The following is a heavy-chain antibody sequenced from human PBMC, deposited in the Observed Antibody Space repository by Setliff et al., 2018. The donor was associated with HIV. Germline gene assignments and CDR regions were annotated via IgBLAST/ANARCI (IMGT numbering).Heavy chain of an antibody. J-gene: IGHJ4*02. CDR1: GDSISSDTFY. Sequence: SETLSLTCTVSGDSISSDTFYWSWVRQPAGRGLEWIGRIYTSGTPTSGSTKYNPSLGSRVTISLDTPKNQFSLRLNSVTAADTAVYYCARGRPLSSTWYGAFDYWGQGSPVTVSS. CDR3: ARGRPLSSTWYGAFDY. CDR2: IYTSGTPTSGST. V-gene: IGHV4-61*02. D-gene: IGHD6-13*01.